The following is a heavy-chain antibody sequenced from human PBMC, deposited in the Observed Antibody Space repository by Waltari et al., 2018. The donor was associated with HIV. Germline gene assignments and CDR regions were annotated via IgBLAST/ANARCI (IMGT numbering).Heavy chain of an antibody. D-gene: IGHD6-19*01. CDR3: ARDHPISSGWTEDAFDI. Sequence: QVQLQESGPGLVKPSETLSLTCTVSGGSISSYYWSWFRQPPGKGLEWIGDSYYIGSTNYHPSPKSRVTISVDTSKNQFSLKLSSVTAADTAVYYCARDHPISSGWTEDAFDIWGQGTMVTVSS. V-gene: IGHV4-59*01. CDR2: SYYIGST. CDR1: GGSISSYY. J-gene: IGHJ3*02.